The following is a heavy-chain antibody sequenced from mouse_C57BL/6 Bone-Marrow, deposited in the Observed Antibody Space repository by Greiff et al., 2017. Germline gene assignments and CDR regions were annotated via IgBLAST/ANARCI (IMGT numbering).Heavy chain of an antibody. D-gene: IGHD2-3*01. CDR2: IDPSDSYT. CDR3: ARSGWSYAMDY. CDR1: GYTFTSYW. J-gene: IGHJ4*01. Sequence: QVQLQQPGAELVKPGASVKLSCKASGYTFTSYWMQWVKPRPGQGLEWIGEIDPSDSYTNYNQKFKGKATLTVDTSSSTAYMQLSSLTSEDSAVYYCARSGWSYAMDYWGQGTSVTVSS. V-gene: IGHV1-50*01.